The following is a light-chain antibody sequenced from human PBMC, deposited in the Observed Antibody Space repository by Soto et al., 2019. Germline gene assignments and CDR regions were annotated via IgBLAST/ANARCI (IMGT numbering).Light chain of an antibody. CDR1: QSISG. Sequence: EVVLTQSPATLSLSPGERATLSCRSSQSISGLAWYQQKPGQAPRLLIYDASNRATDIPARFSGSGSGTDFTLTISSLEPEDFAVYYCQLRGAFGQGTKVEIK. CDR3: QLRGA. V-gene: IGKV3-11*01. J-gene: IGKJ2*01. CDR2: DAS.